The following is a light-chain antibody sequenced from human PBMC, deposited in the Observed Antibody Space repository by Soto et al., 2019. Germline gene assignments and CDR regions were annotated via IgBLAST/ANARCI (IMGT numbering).Light chain of an antibody. CDR2: AAS. J-gene: IGKJ3*01. V-gene: IGKV1-27*01. Sequence: DIQMTQSPSSLSASVGDRVTITCRASQGISNYLAWYQQNPGKVPKLLIYAASTLQSGVPSRFSGSGSGTDFTLTISSLQPEDVATYSCQKYNSALFTFGPGSKVDIK. CDR1: QGISNY. CDR3: QKYNSALFT.